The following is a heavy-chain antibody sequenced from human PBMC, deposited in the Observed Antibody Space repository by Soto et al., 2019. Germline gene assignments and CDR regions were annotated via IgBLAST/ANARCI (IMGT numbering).Heavy chain of an antibody. CDR1: GNTFTYRY. Sequence: SVKVSCKALGNTFTYRYLHWVRQAPGQALEWMGWITPFSGDVHYAQRFQERVTITRDRSINTAYMQMSSLRSEDTAMYFCASGGAGSGPFTWELPDHWGQGTLVTVS. J-gene: IGHJ4*02. CDR2: ITPFSGDV. V-gene: IGHV1-45*02. D-gene: IGHD3-16*01. CDR3: ASGGAGSGPFTWELPDH.